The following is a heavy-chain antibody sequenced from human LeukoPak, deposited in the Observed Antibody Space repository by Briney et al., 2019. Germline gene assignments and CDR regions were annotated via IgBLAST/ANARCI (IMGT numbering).Heavy chain of an antibody. V-gene: IGHV3-21*01. CDR2: ISSSSSYI. Sequence: PGGSLRLSCAASGFTFSSYSMNWVRQAPGKGLEWVSSISSSSSYIYYADSVKGRFTISRDNAKNSLYLQMNSLRAEDTAVYYCARHDYGDYYFDCWGQGTLVTVSS. D-gene: IGHD4-17*01. J-gene: IGHJ4*02. CDR1: GFTFSSYS. CDR3: ARHDYGDYYFDC.